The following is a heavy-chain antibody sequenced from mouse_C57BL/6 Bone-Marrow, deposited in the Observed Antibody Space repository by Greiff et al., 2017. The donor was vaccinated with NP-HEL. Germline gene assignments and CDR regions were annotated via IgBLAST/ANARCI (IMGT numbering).Heavy chain of an antibody. D-gene: IGHD1-3*01. CDR3: ARAHGAMDY. CDR1: GYTFTSYW. V-gene: IGHV1-52*01. J-gene: IGHJ4*01. CDR2: IDPSDSET. Sequence: QVQLQQPGAELVRPGSSVKLSCKASGYTFTSYWMHWVKQRPIQGLEWIGNIDPSDSETYYNQKFKDKATLTVDKSSSTAYMQLSSLTSEDSAVYYCARAHGAMDYWGQGTSVTVSS.